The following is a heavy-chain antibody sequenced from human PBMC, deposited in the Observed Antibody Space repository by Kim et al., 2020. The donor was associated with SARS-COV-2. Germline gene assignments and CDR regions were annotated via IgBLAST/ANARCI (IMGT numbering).Heavy chain of an antibody. Sequence: QKFQGRVTMTRNTSISTAYMELSSLRSEDTAVYYCARVLKPYARTGLFDYWGQGTLVTVSS. D-gene: IGHD3-9*01. V-gene: IGHV1-8*01. J-gene: IGHJ4*02. CDR3: ARVLKPYARTGLFDY.